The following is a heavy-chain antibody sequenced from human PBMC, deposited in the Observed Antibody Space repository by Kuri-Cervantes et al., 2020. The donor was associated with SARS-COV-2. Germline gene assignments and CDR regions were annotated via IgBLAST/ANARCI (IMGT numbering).Heavy chain of an antibody. CDR2: IYYSGST. CDR1: GGSISSYY. CDR3: ARDGGSSWDFDY. V-gene: IGHV4-59*01. Sequence: GSLRLSCTVSGGSISSYYWSWIRQPPGKGLEWIGYIYYSGSTNYNPSLKSRVTISVDTSKNQFSLKLSSVTAADTAVYYRARDGGSSWDFDYWGQGTLVTVSS. J-gene: IGHJ4*02. D-gene: IGHD6-13*01.